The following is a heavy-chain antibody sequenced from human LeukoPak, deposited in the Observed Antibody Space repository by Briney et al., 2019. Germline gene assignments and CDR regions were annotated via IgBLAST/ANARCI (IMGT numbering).Heavy chain of an antibody. V-gene: IGHV3-23*01. J-gene: IGHJ6*03. D-gene: IGHD2-15*01. CDR2: ISGSGGST. Sequence: GGSLRLSCAASGFTFSSYAMSWVRQAPGKGLEWVSAISGSGGSTYYADSVKGRFTISRDNSKNTLYLQMNSLRAEDTAVYYCAKSLRYCSGGSCPLYYYYYMNVWGKGTTVTVSS. CDR3: AKSLRYCSGGSCPLYYYYYMNV. CDR1: GFTFSSYA.